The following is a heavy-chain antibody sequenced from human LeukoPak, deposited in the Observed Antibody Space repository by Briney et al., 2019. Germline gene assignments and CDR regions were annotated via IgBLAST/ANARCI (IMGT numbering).Heavy chain of an antibody. CDR2: IYTSGST. CDR3: ARDRDFWSGYSYYFDY. Sequence: PSETLSLTCTVSGGSISSYYWSWIRQPAGKGLEWIGRIYTSGSTNYNPSLKSRVTMSVDTSKNQFSLKLSSVTAADTAVYYCARDRDFWSGYSYYFDYWGQGTLVTVSS. CDR1: GGSISSYY. V-gene: IGHV4-4*07. J-gene: IGHJ4*02. D-gene: IGHD3-3*01.